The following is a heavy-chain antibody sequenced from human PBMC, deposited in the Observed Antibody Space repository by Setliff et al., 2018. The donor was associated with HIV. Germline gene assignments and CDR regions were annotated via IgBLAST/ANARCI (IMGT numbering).Heavy chain of an antibody. V-gene: IGHV3-30*02. D-gene: IGHD3-22*01. Sequence: GGSLRLSCAASGFTFSSYGMHWVRQAPGKGLEWVAFIRYDGSNKYYADSVKGRFTISRDNSKNTLYLQMNSLRAEDTAVYYGSYDASGYYGYDMWGQGTMVTVSS. CDR1: GFTFSSYG. J-gene: IGHJ3*02. CDR2: IRYDGSNK. CDR3: SYDASGYYGYDM.